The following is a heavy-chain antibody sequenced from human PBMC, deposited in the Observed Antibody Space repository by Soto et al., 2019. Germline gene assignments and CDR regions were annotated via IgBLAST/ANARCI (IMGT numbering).Heavy chain of an antibody. V-gene: IGHV4-59*01. J-gene: IGHJ4*02. CDR2: IYYSGST. D-gene: IGHD3-9*01. Sequence: PSETLSLTCTVSGGSISSYYWSWIRQPPGKGLVWIVYIYYSGSTNYNPSLKSRVTISVDTSKNHFSLKLSSVTAADTAVFFCARVRGRYFDWLLSSYFDYWGQGTLVTVSS. CDR1: GGSISSYY. CDR3: ARVRGRYFDWLLSSYFDY.